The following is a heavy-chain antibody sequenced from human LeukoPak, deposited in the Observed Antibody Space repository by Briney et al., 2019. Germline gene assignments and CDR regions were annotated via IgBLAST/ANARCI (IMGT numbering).Heavy chain of an antibody. V-gene: IGHV1-24*01. D-gene: IGHD3-3*02. CDR2: FGPQEGET. J-gene: IGHJ4*02. CDR1: GYSLSQLS. Sequence: ASVKVSCKVSGYSLSQLSMHWVRQSPGKGLEWMGGFGPQEGETAYAQKFQGRVTLTEDTSTYTAYMELTSLTSDDTAVYFCTTSRISGEVKDYWGQGTLVTVSS. CDR3: TTSRISGEVKDY.